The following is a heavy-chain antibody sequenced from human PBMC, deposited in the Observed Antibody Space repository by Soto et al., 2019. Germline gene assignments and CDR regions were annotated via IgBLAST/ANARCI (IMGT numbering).Heavy chain of an antibody. J-gene: IGHJ4*02. Sequence: SETLSLTCTVSGGSISSYYWNWIRQPPGKGLEWIGYIYYSGSTNYNPSLKSRVTISVDTSKNQFSLKLSSVTAADTAVYYCARAAGSGSFLFDYWGQGTLVTVSS. CDR2: IYYSGST. D-gene: IGHD3-10*01. CDR1: GGSISSYY. CDR3: ARAAGSGSFLFDY. V-gene: IGHV4-59*01.